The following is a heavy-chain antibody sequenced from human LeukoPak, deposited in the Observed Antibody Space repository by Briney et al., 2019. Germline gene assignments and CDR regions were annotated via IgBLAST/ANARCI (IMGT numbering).Heavy chain of an antibody. CDR3: ARGGDSSSWSVDH. CDR2: IYTSGSA. D-gene: IGHD6-13*01. Sequence: SETLSLTCTVSGDSISVYYWTWIRQPAGKGLEWIGRIYTSGSANYNPSLKSRVTMSVDTSKNQFSLRLNSVTAADTAVYYCARGGDSSSWSVDHWGQGTLVTVSS. CDR1: GDSISVYY. V-gene: IGHV4-4*07. J-gene: IGHJ4*02.